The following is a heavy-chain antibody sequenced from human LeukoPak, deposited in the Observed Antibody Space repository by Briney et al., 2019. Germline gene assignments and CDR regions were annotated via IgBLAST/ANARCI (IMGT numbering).Heavy chain of an antibody. CDR3: ARGPRYSPVD. CDR1: GGSMSSYY. D-gene: IGHD6-13*01. V-gene: IGHV4-59*01. Sequence: SETLSLTCTVSGGSMSSYYWSWIRQPPGKGLEWIGYIYYSGSTNYNPSLKSRVTISVDTSKNQFSLNLSSVTAADTAVYYCARGPRYSPVDWGQGTLVTVSS. J-gene: IGHJ4*02. CDR2: IYYSGST.